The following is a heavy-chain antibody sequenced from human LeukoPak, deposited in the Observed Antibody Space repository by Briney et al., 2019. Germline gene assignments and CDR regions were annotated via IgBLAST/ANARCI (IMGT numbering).Heavy chain of an antibody. J-gene: IGHJ4*02. CDR2: ISTYTGNT. V-gene: IGHV1-18*01. D-gene: IGHD1-7*01. CDR3: ARSRSWNCAIDY. CDR1: VFTFTTHG. Sequence: GASVRVSSTSAVFTFTTHGITGVSQAPGQGLESMGWISTYTGNTNHAQKFQGRVTMTTDTSTSTASTDLRSLRSGATAVYFCARSRSWNCAIDYWGQGTLVTVSS.